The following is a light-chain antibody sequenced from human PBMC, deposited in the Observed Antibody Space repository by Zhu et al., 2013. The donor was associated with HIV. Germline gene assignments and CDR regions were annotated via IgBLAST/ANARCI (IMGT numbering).Light chain of an antibody. CDR1: QSIRNN. J-gene: IGKJ4*01. CDR2: GAS. V-gene: IGKV3-15*01. Sequence: EIVLTQSPATLSVSPGERATLSCRASQSIRNNLVWYQQEPGQAPRVLFYGASTRAPGVPARFSATGSGTDFTLTISSLQSEDFGVYYCQQYDNWPPITFGGGTKVEIK. CDR3: QQYDNWPPIT.